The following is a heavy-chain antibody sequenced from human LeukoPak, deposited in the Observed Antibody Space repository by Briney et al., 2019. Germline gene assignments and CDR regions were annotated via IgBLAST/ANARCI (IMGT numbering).Heavy chain of an antibody. CDR2: INSDGSTT. D-gene: IGHD4-23*01. CDR3: ARDLYGGKGDY. J-gene: IGHJ4*02. CDR1: GFTFSSYW. V-gene: IGHV3-74*01. Sequence: GGSLRLSCAAPGFTFSSYWMHWVRQAPGKGLVWVSRINSDGSTTNYADSVKGRFTISRDNAKNTLYLQMNSLRAEDTAVYYCARDLYGGKGDYWGQGTLVTVSS.